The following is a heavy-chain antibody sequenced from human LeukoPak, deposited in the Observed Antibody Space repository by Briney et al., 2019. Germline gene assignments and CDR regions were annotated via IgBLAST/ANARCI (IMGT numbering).Heavy chain of an antibody. CDR2: ISGSTRTI. CDR1: GFTFSSYS. V-gene: IGHV3-48*01. D-gene: IGHD6-19*01. J-gene: IGHJ4*02. Sequence: PGGSLRLSCAASGFTFSSYSMNWVRQAPGKGLEWISYISGSTRTIYYADSVKGRFTISRDNSKNTLYLQMNSLRAEDTAVYYCARRGVALAGRGYFDYWGQGTLVTVSS. CDR3: ARRGVALAGRGYFDY.